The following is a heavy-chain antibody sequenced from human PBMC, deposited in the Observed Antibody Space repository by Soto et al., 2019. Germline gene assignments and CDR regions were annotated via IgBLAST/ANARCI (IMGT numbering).Heavy chain of an antibody. V-gene: IGHV1-18*01. CDR2: ISAYNGNT. CDR3: ARDFKDPAPLSTMGV. J-gene: IGHJ6*02. D-gene: IGHD5-18*01. Sequence: ASVKVSCKASGYTFTSYGISWVRQAPGQGLEWMGWISAYNGNTNYAQKLQGRVTMTTDTSTSTAYMELRSLRSDDTAVYYCARDFKDPAPLSTMGVWGQGTTVTVSS. CDR1: GYTFTSYG.